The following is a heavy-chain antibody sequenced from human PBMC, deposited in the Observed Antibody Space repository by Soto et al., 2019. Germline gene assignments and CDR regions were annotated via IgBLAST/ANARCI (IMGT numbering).Heavy chain of an antibody. Sequence: GGSLRLSCAASGFTFSSYGMLGVRQAPGKGLEWVAVISYDGSNKYYADSVKGRFTISRDNSKNTLYLQMNSLRAEDTAVYYCAKGRVYCSSTSCSNNFDYWGQGTLVTVSS. CDR3: AKGRVYCSSTSCSNNFDY. CDR1: GFTFSSYG. V-gene: IGHV3-30*18. CDR2: ISYDGSNK. J-gene: IGHJ4*02. D-gene: IGHD2-2*01.